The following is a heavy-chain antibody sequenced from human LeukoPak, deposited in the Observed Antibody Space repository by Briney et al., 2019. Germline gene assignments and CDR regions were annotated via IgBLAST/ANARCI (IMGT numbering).Heavy chain of an antibody. J-gene: IGHJ4*02. CDR1: GFTFNSYS. D-gene: IGHD5-18*01. Sequence: GGSLRLSCAASGFTFNSYSMNWVRQAPGKGLEWVAVISHDGTVQHYADSVKGRFTISRDNSDNTLYLQMNSLRDEDTAMYYCAKEGTAMASSYFDYWGQGTLITVSS. V-gene: IGHV3-30*18. CDR3: AKEGTAMASSYFDY. CDR2: ISHDGTVQ.